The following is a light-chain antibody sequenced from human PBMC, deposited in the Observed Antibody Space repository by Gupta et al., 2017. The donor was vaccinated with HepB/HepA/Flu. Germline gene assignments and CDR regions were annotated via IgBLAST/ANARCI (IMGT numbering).Light chain of an antibody. CDR2: IGS. CDR3: QQSYVVPFT. CDR1: QSVKNY. Sequence: IQMTQFPSSLSASVGDRVTITCRASQSVKNYVNWYQQRPGRAPKLLIYIGSSLQNGVSSRFSGSYSGTDFTLTITNLQSEDFATYFCQQSYVVPFTFGPGTVVDV. V-gene: IGKV1-39*01. J-gene: IGKJ3*01.